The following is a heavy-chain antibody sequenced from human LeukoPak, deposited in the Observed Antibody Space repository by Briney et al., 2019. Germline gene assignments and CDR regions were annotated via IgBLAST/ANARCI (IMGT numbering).Heavy chain of an antibody. Sequence: PGRSLRLSCAASGFTFSSYGMHWVRQAPGKGLEWVAVISYDGSNKYYADSVKGRFTISRDNSKNTLYLQMNSLRAEDTAVYYCAKGWFDPWGQGTLVTASS. CDR3: AKGWFDP. CDR1: GFTFSSYG. V-gene: IGHV3-30*18. J-gene: IGHJ5*02. CDR2: ISYDGSNK.